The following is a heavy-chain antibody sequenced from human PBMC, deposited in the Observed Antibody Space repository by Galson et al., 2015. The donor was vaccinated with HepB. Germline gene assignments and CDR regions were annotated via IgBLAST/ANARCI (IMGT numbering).Heavy chain of an antibody. D-gene: IGHD3-22*01. CDR1: GGTFSSYA. CDR2: IIPILGIA. V-gene: IGHV1-69*04. CDR3: ARGLRPHYYDSSGYYTYFQH. Sequence: SVKVSCKASGGTFSSYAISWVRQAPGQGLEWMGRIIPILGIANYAQKFQGRVTITADKSTSTAYMELSSLRSEDTAVYYCARGLRPHYYDSSGYYTYFQHWGQGTLVTVSS. J-gene: IGHJ1*01.